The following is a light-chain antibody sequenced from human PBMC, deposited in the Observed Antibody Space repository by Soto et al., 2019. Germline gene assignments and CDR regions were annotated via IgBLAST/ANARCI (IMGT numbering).Light chain of an antibody. CDR1: NSDVGSHNF. J-gene: IGLJ3*02. Sequence: QSALTQPASVSGSPGQSITISCTGTNSDVGSHNFVSWYQQYPGKAPKLLIYEASKRPSGLSNLFSGSKSGNTASLTISGRQAEDEADYYCCSLTNGATWVFGGGTKLTVL. V-gene: IGLV2-23*01. CDR3: CSLTNGATWV. CDR2: EAS.